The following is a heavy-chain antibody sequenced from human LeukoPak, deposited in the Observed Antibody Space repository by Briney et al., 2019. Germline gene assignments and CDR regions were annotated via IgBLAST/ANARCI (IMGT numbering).Heavy chain of an antibody. CDR2: INPNRGHA. J-gene: IGHJ5*02. V-gene: IGHV1-2*02. D-gene: IGHD6-13*01. CDR3: ARGVGSSWFDP. CDR1: GYTFNHYY. Sequence: EDSLKLSCKASGYTFNHYYLHWVRQAPGQGLEWMAWINPNRGHANFALNFQGRVTMTRATSISTAYMELSRLTSDDTAVYYCARGVGSSWFDPWGQGTLVTVSS.